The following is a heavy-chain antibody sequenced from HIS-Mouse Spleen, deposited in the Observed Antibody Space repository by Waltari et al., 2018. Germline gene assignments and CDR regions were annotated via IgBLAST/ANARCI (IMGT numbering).Heavy chain of an antibody. D-gene: IGHD6-13*01. Sequence: QLQLQESGPGLVKPSETLSLTCTVSGGSISSSRYYWGWIRQPPGKGLEWNGSIYYSGSTYYNPSLKSRVTISVDTSKNQFSLKLSSVTAADTAVYYCAREIPYSSSWYDWYFDLWGRGTLVTVSS. J-gene: IGHJ2*01. CDR1: GGSISSSRYY. V-gene: IGHV4-39*07. CDR2: IYYSGST. CDR3: AREIPYSSSWYDWYFDL.